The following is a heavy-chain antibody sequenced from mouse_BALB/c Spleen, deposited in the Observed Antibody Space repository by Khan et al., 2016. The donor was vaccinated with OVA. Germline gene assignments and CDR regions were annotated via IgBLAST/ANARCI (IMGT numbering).Heavy chain of an antibody. CDR3: ARSYFGNYEFAY. CDR1: GYTFTSYW. V-gene: IGHV1S132*01. CDR2: IFPGTGTT. J-gene: IGHJ3*01. Sequence: QVQLQQSGAELVKSGASVRLSCKTSGYTFTSYWIQWVKQRPGQGLGWIGEIFPGTGTTYYNENFKGKATLTIDISSTTAYIQLSSLTSEDSAVYFCARSYFGNYEFAYWGQGTLVTVSA. D-gene: IGHD2-1*01.